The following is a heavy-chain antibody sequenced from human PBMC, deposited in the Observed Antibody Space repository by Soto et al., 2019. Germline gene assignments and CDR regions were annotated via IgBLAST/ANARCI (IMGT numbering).Heavy chain of an antibody. CDR3: ARSEEDSDYYYYGLEV. V-gene: IGHV6-1*01. J-gene: IGHJ6*01. D-gene: IGHD2-15*01. CDR1: VYSVSSSSVA. Sequence: PSQTLSLTCVISVYSVSSSSVAWNWVIQSPSRGLEWLGRTYYRSRWYSDFAVSVRGRIVINADTSKNQFSLQLNSVTPEDTAVYFCARSEEDSDYYYYGLEVLGQGTTVTVSS. CDR2: TYYRSRWYS.